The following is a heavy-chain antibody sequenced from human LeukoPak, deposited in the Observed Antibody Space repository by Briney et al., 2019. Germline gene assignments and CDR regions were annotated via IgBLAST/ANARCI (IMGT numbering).Heavy chain of an antibody. CDR1: GFIFGSYW. V-gene: IGHV3-7*03. CDR3: ARGVTSAWYLRYYFEY. Sequence: GGSLTLSCAASGFIFGSYWMSWVRQVPGKGLEWVANIKQDGSETYYVDSVEGRFTISRDNAKNSLFLQMNSLRADDTALYYCARGVTSAWYLRYYFEYWGQGILVTVSS. D-gene: IGHD6-13*01. J-gene: IGHJ4*02. CDR2: IKQDGSET.